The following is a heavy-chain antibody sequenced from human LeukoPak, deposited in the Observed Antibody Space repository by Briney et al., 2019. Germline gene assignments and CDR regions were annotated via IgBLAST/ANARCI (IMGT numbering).Heavy chain of an antibody. D-gene: IGHD1-26*01. CDR2: IKQDGSEK. J-gene: IGHJ4*02. Sequence: GGSLRLSCAASGFTFSTYWMSWVRQAPGKGLEWVANIKQDGSEKDYVDSVKGRFTISRDNAKNSLYLQMNSLRAEDTAVYYCARDLGGSYPQGRVFDYWGQGTLVTVSS. CDR3: ARDLGGSYPQGRVFDY. V-gene: IGHV3-7*01. CDR1: GFTFSTYW.